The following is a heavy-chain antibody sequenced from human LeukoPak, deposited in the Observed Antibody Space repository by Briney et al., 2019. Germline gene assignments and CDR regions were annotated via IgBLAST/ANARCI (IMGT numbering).Heavy chain of an antibody. J-gene: IGHJ4*02. D-gene: IGHD3-9*01. V-gene: IGHV4-39*07. CDR1: GGSISSSSYY. Sequence: TSQTLSLTCTVSGGSISSSSYYWGWIRQPPGKGLEWIGSIYYSGSTYYNPSLKSRVTISVDTSKNQFSLKLSSVTAADTAVYYCARDFSKILTFLREDYFDYWGQGTLVTVSS. CDR3: ARDFSKILTFLREDYFDY. CDR2: IYYSGST.